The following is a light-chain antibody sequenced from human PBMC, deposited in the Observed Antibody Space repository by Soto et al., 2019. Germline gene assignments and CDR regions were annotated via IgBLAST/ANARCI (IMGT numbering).Light chain of an antibody. CDR3: QQYNNWPPT. CDR2: DVS. V-gene: IGKV3-15*01. CDR1: QNISVY. Sequence: IVLTQSPATLSLSPWERATISCRASQNISVYLAWYRQKPGQAPRLLIYDVSTRATGVPARFSGSGSGTEFTLTISSPQSEDFAVYYCQQYNNWPPTSGQGTRLEIK. J-gene: IGKJ5*01.